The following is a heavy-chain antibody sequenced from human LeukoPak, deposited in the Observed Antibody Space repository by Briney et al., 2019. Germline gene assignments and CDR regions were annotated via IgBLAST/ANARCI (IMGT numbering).Heavy chain of an antibody. D-gene: IGHD3-3*01. CDR2: IYYSGST. CDR1: GGSINSYY. CDR3: ASLDYDFWSGYQEINWFDP. Sequence: SETLSLTCTVSGGSINSYYWSWIRQPPGKGLEWIGYIYYSGSTNYNPSLKSRVTISVDTSKNQFSLKLSSVTAADTAVYYCASLDYDFWSGYQEINWFDPWGQGTLVTVSS. J-gene: IGHJ5*02. V-gene: IGHV4-59*12.